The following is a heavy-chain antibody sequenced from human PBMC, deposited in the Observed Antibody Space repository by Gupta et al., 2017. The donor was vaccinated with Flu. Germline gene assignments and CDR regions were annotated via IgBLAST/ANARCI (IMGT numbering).Heavy chain of an antibody. D-gene: IGHD6-19*01. Sequence: SNAWMSWVRQAPGKGLEWVGHIKSKTEGGTTDYAAPVKGRFTISRDDSKNTVYLQMNSLKTEDTAVYYCTQYSGWFFHDWGQGNLVTVSS. CDR2: IKSKTEGGTT. CDR3: TQYSGWFFHD. V-gene: IGHV3-15*01. CDR1: SNAW. J-gene: IGHJ4*02.